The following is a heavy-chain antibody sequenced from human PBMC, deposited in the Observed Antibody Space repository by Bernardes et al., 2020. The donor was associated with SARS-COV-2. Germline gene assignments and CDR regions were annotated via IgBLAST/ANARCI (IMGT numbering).Heavy chain of an antibody. CDR1: GFTVSTNY. D-gene: IGHD6-13*01. CDR3: ARDYPCPAD. CDR2: IYPGGNT. Sequence: GGSLRLSCAASGFTVSTNYMSWVRQTPGKGLEWVSVIYPGGNTYSADSVKGRFTISRDNSKNTMFLQMNSLSAEDTAVYYCARDYPCPADWGQGTLVTVSS. V-gene: IGHV3-66*01. J-gene: IGHJ4*02.